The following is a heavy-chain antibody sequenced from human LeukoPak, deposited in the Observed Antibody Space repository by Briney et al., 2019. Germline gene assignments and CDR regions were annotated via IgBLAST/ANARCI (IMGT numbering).Heavy chain of an antibody. V-gene: IGHV4-4*07. D-gene: IGHD1-26*01. J-gene: IGHJ6*03. CDR1: GGSISSYY. CDR3: ARGRVGGRLGGTRHYYMDV. CDR2: IYTSGST. Sequence: SETLSLTCTVSGGSISSYYWSWIRQPAGKGLEWIGRIYTSGSTNYNPSLKSRVTISVDTSKNQFSLKLSSVTAADTAVYYCARGRVGGRLGGTRHYYMDVWGKGTTVTVSS.